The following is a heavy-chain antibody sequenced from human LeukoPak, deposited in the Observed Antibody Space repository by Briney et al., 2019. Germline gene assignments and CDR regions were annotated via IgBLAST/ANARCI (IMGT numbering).Heavy chain of an antibody. V-gene: IGHV4-39*01. Sequence: PSETLSLTCTVSGGSISSSSYYWGWIRQPPGKGLEWIGSIYYSGSTYYNPSLKSRVIISVDTSKNQFSLKLSSVTAADTAVYYCARRFVGYCSSTSCSAPDYWGQGTLVTVSS. CDR3: ARRFVGYCSSTSCSAPDY. J-gene: IGHJ4*02. CDR2: IYYSGST. CDR1: GGSISSSSYY. D-gene: IGHD2-2*01.